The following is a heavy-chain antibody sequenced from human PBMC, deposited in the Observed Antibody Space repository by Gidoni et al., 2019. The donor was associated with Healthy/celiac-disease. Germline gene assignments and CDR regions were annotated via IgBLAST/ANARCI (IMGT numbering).Heavy chain of an antibody. CDR3: ATGLGFYGYYFDY. Sequence: QVPLVRSGAAVKKPRASVKVSCKVSGYTLTELSMHWVRQAPGKGLEWMGGFDPEDGETIYAQKFQGRVTMTEDTSTDTAYMELSSLRSEDTAVYYCATGLGFYGYYFDYWGQGTLVTVSS. J-gene: IGHJ4*02. V-gene: IGHV1-24*01. CDR2: FDPEDGET. CDR1: GYTLTELS. D-gene: IGHD3-10*01.